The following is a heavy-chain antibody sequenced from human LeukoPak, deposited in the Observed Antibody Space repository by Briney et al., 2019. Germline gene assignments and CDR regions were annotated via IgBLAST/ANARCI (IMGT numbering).Heavy chain of an antibody. V-gene: IGHV4-59*01. Sequence: SETLSLTCTVSGGSISSNYWSWIRQPPGKGLEWIGYIFSSGSTNYNPSLKSRVTISIDTSKNQFSLKLSSVTAADTAVYYCARVVGTVTTRIDYWGQGTLVTVSS. CDR3: ARVVGTVTTRIDY. J-gene: IGHJ4*02. CDR2: IFSSGST. D-gene: IGHD4-17*01. CDR1: GGSISSNY.